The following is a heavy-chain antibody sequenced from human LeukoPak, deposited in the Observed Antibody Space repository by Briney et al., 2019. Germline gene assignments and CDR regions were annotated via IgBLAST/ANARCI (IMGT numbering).Heavy chain of an antibody. J-gene: IGHJ6*02. CDR1: GYTFTSYA. V-gene: IGHV1-3*01. D-gene: IGHD6-13*01. CDR3: ARAVYQQPVPYYYYGMDV. CDR2: INAGNGNT. Sequence: ASVKVSCKASGYTFTSYAMHWVRQAPGQRLEWMGWINAGNGNTKYSQKFQVRVTITRDTSASTAYMELSSLRSEDTAVYYCARAVYQQPVPYYYYGMDVWGQGTTVTVSS.